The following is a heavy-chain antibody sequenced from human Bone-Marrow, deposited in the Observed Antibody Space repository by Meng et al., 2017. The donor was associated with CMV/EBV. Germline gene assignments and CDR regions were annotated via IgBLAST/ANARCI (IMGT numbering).Heavy chain of an antibody. J-gene: IGHJ4*02. CDR3: AKKGVGPRHFDY. V-gene: IGHV4-39*07. CDR1: GGSISSSSYY. Sequence: QLRLQEAGPGLLKPSETLSLTCTVSGGSISSSSYYWGWIRQPPGKGLEWIGSIYYSGSTYYNPSLKSRVTISVDTSKNQFSLKLSSVTAADTAVYYCAKKGVGPRHFDYWGQGTLVTVSS. D-gene: IGHD1-26*01. CDR2: IYYSGST.